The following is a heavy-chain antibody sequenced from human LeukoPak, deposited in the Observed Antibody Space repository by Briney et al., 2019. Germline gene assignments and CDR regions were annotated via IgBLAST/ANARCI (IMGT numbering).Heavy chain of an antibody. V-gene: IGHV3-23*01. CDR1: GFTFSTYA. CDR2: ISGDGGST. J-gene: IGHJ4*02. CDR3: AKRPDCSTTNCFRFEY. Sequence: GSLRLSCAASGFTFSTYAMSWVRQAPGQGLEWVSSISGDGGSTYYAESVKGRFTISRDNSKNTLYLQMNSLRAEDTAVYYCAKRPDCSTTNCFRFEYWGQGALVTVSS. D-gene: IGHD2-2*01.